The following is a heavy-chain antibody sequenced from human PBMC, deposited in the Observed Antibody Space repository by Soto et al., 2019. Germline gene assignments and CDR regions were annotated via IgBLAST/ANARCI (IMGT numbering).Heavy chain of an antibody. Sequence: GGSLRLSCAASGFTFSSYAMHWVRQAPGKGLEWVAVISYDGSNKYYADSVKGRFTISRDNSKNTLYLQMNSLRAEDTAVYYCARVNKVAYYYDSSGYPLDYWGQGTLVTVPS. J-gene: IGHJ4*02. CDR1: GFTFSSYA. V-gene: IGHV3-30-3*01. CDR3: ARVNKVAYYYDSSGYPLDY. CDR2: ISYDGSNK. D-gene: IGHD3-22*01.